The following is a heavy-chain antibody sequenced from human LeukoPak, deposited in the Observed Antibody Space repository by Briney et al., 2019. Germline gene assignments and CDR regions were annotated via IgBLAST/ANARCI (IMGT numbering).Heavy chain of an antibody. J-gene: IGHJ4*02. CDR1: GFTFSSYW. Sequence: GGSLRLSCVASGFTFSSYWMHWVRQAPGKGLVWVSRIKSDGSSTSYAGFVKGRFTISRDNAKNTLYLQMDSLRGEDTAVYYCAGDSDYGCYSRFDYWGQGTLVTVSS. V-gene: IGHV3-74*01. D-gene: IGHD4-17*01. CDR2: IKSDGSST. CDR3: AGDSDYGCYSRFDY.